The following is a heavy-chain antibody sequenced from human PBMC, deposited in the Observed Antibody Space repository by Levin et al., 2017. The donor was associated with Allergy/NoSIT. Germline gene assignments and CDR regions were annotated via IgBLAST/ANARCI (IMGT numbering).Heavy chain of an antibody. CDR2: ISYDGSNK. CDR1: GFTFSSYA. Sequence: GESLKISCAASGFTFSSYAMHWVRQAPGKGLEWVAVISYDGSNKYYADSVKGRFTISRDNSKNTLYLQMNSLRAEDTAVYYCARGLLLWFGELPHPSDYYYYGMDVWGQGTTVTVSS. CDR3: ARGLLLWFGELPHPSDYYYYGMDV. V-gene: IGHV3-30-3*01. J-gene: IGHJ6*02. D-gene: IGHD3-10*01.